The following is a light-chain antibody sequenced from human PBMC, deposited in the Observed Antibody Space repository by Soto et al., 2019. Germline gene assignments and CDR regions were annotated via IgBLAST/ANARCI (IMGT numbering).Light chain of an antibody. J-gene: IGLJ2*01. CDR2: DVT. CDR3: SSYTSSSTRV. V-gene: IGLV2-14*01. Sequence: QYALTQPASVSGSPGQSITISCTGTSSDVGGYTYVSWYQQHPGKAPKLMIYDVTNRPAGVSNRFSGSKSGNTASLTISGLQAEDEADYYCSSYTSSSTRVFGGGTKVTVL. CDR1: SSDVGGYTY.